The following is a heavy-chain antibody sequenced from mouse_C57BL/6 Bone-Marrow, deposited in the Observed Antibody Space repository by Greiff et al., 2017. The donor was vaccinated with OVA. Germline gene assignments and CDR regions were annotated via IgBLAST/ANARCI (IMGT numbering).Heavy chain of an antibody. CDR1: GFSLTSYG. CDR2: IWRGGST. V-gene: IGHV2-5*01. J-gene: IGHJ2*01. Sequence: VKLQESGPGLVQPSQSLSITCTVSGFSLTSYGVHWVRQSPGKGLEWLGVIWRGGSTDYNAAFMSRLSITKDNSKSQVFFKMNSLQADDTAIYYCAKNRGYGNYFDYWGQGTTLTVSS. CDR3: AKNRGYGNYFDY. D-gene: IGHD2-1*01.